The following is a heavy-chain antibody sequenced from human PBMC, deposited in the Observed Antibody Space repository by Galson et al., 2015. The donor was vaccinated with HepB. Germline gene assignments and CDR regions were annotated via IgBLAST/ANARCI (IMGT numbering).Heavy chain of an antibody. V-gene: IGHV3-30*18. CDR2: ISYHGGVT. D-gene: IGHD1-14*01. CDR3: AKESESDDQYGPYYDY. Sequence: SLRLSCAASGLTLSKYGMHWVRQAPGKGLEWVAVISYHGGVTYVADSVRGRFTISRDNTKNTLSLQMNSLRAEDTGPYYCAKESESDDQYGPYYDYWGQGTLVRVSS. J-gene: IGHJ4*02. CDR1: GLTLSKYG.